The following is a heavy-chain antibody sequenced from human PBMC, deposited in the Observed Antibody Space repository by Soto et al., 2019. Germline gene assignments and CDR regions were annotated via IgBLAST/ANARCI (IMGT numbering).Heavy chain of an antibody. Sequence: GGSLRLSCAVSGFSCSRYDMSWVRQAPGKGLEWVSTILVGGSPHYEDSVKGRFTISRDTSKNTVYLQMNSLTAGDTAVYYCAKATATSGGAFEIYGQGAMVTVSS. CDR1: GFSCSRYD. J-gene: IGHJ3*02. V-gene: IGHV3-23*01. CDR2: ILVGGSP. CDR3: AKATATSGGAFEI. D-gene: IGHD1-1*01.